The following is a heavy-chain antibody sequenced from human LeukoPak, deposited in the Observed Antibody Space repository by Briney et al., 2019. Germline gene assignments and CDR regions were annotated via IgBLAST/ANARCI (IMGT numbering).Heavy chain of an antibody. Sequence: PGGSLRLSCAASGFTFSSYSMNWVRQAPGKGLEWVSYISSSSSTIYYADSVKGRFTISRDNAKNSLYLQMNSLRAEDTAVYYCARDRSPDGFDPWGQGTLVTVSS. D-gene: IGHD1-14*01. CDR2: ISSSSSTI. CDR3: ARDRSPDGFDP. CDR1: GFTFSSYS. J-gene: IGHJ5*02. V-gene: IGHV3-48*01.